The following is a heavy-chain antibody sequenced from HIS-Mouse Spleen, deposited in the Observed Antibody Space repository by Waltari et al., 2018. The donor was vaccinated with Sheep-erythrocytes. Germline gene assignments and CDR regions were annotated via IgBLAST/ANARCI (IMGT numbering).Heavy chain of an antibody. D-gene: IGHD6-13*01. J-gene: IGHJ4*02. CDR3: AKDQSSWYLDY. Sequence: QVQLVESGGGVVQPGRSLRLSCAASGFTFSSYGMHWVRQAPGKGGMWVEVISYDGSNKYYADSVKGRFTISRDNSKNTLYLQMNSLRAEDTAVYYCAKDQSSWYLDYWGQGTLVTVSS. CDR1: GFTFSSYG. CDR2: ISYDGSNK. V-gene: IGHV3-30*18.